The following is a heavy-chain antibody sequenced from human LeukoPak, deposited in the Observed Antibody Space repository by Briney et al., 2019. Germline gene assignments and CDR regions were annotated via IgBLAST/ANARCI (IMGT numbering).Heavy chain of an antibody. D-gene: IGHD2-2*01. Sequence: GASVKVSCKASGYTFTSYDINWVRQATGQGLEWMGWMNPNSGNTGYAQKFQGRVTMTRNTSINTAYMELSSLRSEDTAVYYCARAPIVVVPAARRRLNYFDYWGQGTLVTVSS. CDR2: MNPNSGNT. J-gene: IGHJ4*02. V-gene: IGHV1-8*01. CDR3: ARAPIVVVPAARRRLNYFDY. CDR1: GYTFTSYD.